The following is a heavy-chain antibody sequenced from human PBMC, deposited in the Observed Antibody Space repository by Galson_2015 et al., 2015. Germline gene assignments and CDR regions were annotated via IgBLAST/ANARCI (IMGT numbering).Heavy chain of an antibody. CDR1: GFSFSDYY. CDR2: INGIGIYT. CDR3: ASSDDRHYGSGSYYSFDI. Sequence: SLRLSCAASGFSFSDYYMSWIRQAPGKGLEWVPFINGIGIYTKYADSVKGRFTISRDNAKNSLYLQMNSLRAEDTVVYYCASSDDRHYGSGSYYSFDIWGQGTMVTVSS. D-gene: IGHD3-10*01. V-gene: IGHV3-11*03. J-gene: IGHJ3*02.